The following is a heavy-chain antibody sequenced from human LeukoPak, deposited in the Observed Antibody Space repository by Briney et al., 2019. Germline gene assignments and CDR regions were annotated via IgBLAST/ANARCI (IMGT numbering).Heavy chain of an antibody. Sequence: SETLSLTCAVYGGSFSGYYWSWIRQPPGKGLEWIGEINHSGSTNYNPSLKSRVTISVDTSKNQFSLKLSSVTAADTAVYYCARLAARQGRTWFDPWGQGTLVTVSS. CDR2: INHSGST. J-gene: IGHJ5*02. V-gene: IGHV4-34*01. CDR3: ARLAARQGRTWFDP. D-gene: IGHD6-6*01. CDR1: GGSFSGYY.